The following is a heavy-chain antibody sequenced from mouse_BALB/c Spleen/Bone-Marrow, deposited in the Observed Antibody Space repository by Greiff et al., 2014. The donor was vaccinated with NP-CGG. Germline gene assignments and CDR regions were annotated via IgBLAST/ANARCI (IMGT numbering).Heavy chain of an antibody. Sequence: VQLQQSGPELVKPGASVKVSCKASGYTFTNYIMHWVEQKPGQGLEWIGYINPYNDGTKYNEKFKGKATLTSDKSSSTAYMELSSLTSEDSAVYYCARPATYYGNFYWYFDVWGAGTTVTVSS. CDR1: GYTFTNYI. V-gene: IGHV1-14*01. CDR3: ARPATYYGNFYWYFDV. J-gene: IGHJ1*01. D-gene: IGHD2-10*01. CDR2: INPYNDGT.